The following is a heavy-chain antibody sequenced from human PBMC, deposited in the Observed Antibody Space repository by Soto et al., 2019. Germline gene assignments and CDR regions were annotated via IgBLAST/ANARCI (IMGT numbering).Heavy chain of an antibody. J-gene: IGHJ5*02. CDR2: IYPGDSDT. D-gene: IGHD6-19*01. V-gene: IGHV5-51*01. CDR3: ARRTGKWLVLGGTKTGDNWFDP. CDR1: GYSFTSYW. Sequence: GESLKISCKGSGYSFTSYWIGWVRQMPGKGLEWMGIIYPGDSDTRYSPSFQGQVTISADKSISTAYLQWSSLKASDTAMYYCARRTGKWLVLGGTKTGDNWFDPWGQGTLVTVSS.